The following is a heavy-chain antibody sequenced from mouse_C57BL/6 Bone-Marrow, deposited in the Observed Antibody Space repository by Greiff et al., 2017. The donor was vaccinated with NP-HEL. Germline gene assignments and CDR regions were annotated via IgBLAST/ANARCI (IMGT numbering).Heavy chain of an antibody. J-gene: IGHJ4*01. CDR1: GFTFSDYY. CDR3: ARRGYGSNYAMDY. CDR2: ISNGGGST. Sequence: EVKLMESGGGLVQPGGSLKLSCAASGFTFSDYYMYWVRQTPEKRLEWVAYISNGGGSTYYPDTVKGRFTISRDNAKNTLYLQMSRLKSEDTAMYYCARRGYGSNYAMDYWGQGTSVTVSS. V-gene: IGHV5-12*01. D-gene: IGHD1-1*01.